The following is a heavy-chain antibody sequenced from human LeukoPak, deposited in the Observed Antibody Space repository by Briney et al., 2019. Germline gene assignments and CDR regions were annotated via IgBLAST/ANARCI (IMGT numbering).Heavy chain of an antibody. D-gene: IGHD6-13*01. CDR1: GFAFTTYW. J-gene: IGHJ4*02. V-gene: IGHV3-7*04. Sequence: GGSLRLSCAASGFAFTTYWMSWVRQAPGKGLEWVAKISPDGSEKYYVDSVKGRFTISRDNAKNSLDLQMSSLRADDTAVYYCARGGSSRFDQWGQGTLVTVSS. CDR2: ISPDGSEK. CDR3: ARGGSSRFDQ.